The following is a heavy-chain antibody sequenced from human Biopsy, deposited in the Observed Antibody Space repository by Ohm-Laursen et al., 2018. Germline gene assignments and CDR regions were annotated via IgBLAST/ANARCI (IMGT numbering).Heavy chain of an antibody. CDR2: IHYTGHI. Sequence: SDTLSLTCTVSGDTISTYYWNWIRQTPGKGLEWIGYIHYTGHIRINPSLNSRATISVDTSKDQFSLKLSSLTAADTAIYYCARNRVDVVKVTTIGWNFDLWGRGTLVTVS. CDR1: GDTISTYY. CDR3: ARNRVDVVKVTTIGWNFDL. V-gene: IGHV4-59*08. D-gene: IGHD5-12*01. J-gene: IGHJ2*01.